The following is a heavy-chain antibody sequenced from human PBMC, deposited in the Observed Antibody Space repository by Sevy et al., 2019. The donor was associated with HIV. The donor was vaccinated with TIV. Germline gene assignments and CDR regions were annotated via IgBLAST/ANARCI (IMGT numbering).Heavy chain of an antibody. J-gene: IGHJ6*02. CDR2: IYYSGST. CDR1: GGSVSSGSYY. D-gene: IGHD2-2*01. CDR3: ARVLSTSWAYGMDL. Sequence: SETLSLTCTVSGGSVSSGSYYWSWIRQPPGKGLEWIGYIYYSGSTNYNPSLKSRVTISVDTSKNQFSLKLSSVTAADTAVYYCARVLSTSWAYGMDLWGQWTTVTVSS. V-gene: IGHV4-61*01.